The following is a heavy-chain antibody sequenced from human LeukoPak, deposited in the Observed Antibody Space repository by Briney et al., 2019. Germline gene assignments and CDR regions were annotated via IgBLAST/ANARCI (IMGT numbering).Heavy chain of an antibody. V-gene: IGHV3-21*01. CDR2: ISSSSSYI. J-gene: IGHJ4*02. CDR3: ARAYKGPYDYVWGSYRYTALGFDY. CDR1: GFTFSSYS. Sequence: GGSLRLSCAASGFTFSSYSMNWVRQAPGKGLEWVSSISSSSSYIYYADSVKGRFTISRDNAKNSLYLQMNSLRAEDTAVYYCARAYKGPYDYVWGSYRYTALGFDYWGQGTLVTVSS. D-gene: IGHD3-16*02.